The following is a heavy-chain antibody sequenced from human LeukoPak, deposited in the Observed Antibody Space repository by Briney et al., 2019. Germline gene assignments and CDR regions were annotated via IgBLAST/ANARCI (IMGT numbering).Heavy chain of an antibody. Sequence: GGSLRLSCAASGFTFSSYSMKWVRQAPGKGLEWVSSISSSSSYIYYADSVKGRFTISRDNAKNSLYLQMNSLRAEDTAVYYCARDFPGIKNWMEQQLQGFVYWGQGTLVTVSS. CDR1: GFTFSSYS. V-gene: IGHV3-21*01. J-gene: IGHJ4*02. D-gene: IGHD6-13*01. CDR2: ISSSSSYI. CDR3: ARDFPGIKNWMEQQLQGFVY.